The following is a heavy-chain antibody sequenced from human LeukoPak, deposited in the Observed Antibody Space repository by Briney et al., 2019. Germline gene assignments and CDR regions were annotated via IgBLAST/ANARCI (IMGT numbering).Heavy chain of an antibody. V-gene: IGHV4-31*03. Sequence: TSETLSLICTVSGGSISSGGYYWSWIRQHPGKGLEWIGYIYYSGSTYYNPSLKSRVTISVDTSKNQFSLKLSSVTAADTAVYYCARAHDGYQLPRSFDPWGQGTLVTVSS. J-gene: IGHJ5*02. D-gene: IGHD2-2*01. CDR1: GGSISSGGYY. CDR3: ARAHDGYQLPRSFDP. CDR2: IYYSGST.